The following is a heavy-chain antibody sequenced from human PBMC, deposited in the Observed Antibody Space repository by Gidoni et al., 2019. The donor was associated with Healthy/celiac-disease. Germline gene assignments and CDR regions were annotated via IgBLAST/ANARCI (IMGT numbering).Heavy chain of an antibody. Sequence: QVQLLQPGAAVQKPGTSVKVSCKASGYTFTSYYMHWVRQAPGQGLEWMGIITPSGGSTSYAQKFKGRVTMTRDTSTSTVYMELSRLRAEDAAVYYCAREGAGDPYYFYYWCQGTLVTVSS. J-gene: IGHJ4*02. CDR2: ITPSGGST. V-gene: IGHV1-46*01. CDR1: GYTFTSYY. D-gene: IGHD1-26*01. CDR3: AREGAGDPYYFYY.